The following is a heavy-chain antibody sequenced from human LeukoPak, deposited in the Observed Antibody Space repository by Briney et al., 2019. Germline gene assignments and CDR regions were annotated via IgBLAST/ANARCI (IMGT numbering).Heavy chain of an antibody. J-gene: IGHJ4*02. Sequence: SETLSLTCTVSGFSITTNSSSNSNYYWGWTRQAPGKGLEWIGSVSHSGYTYSNPSLASRVTLLVDISKNQFSVHLTSVTAADTAVYYCATQILLCHYYWGQGTLVTVSS. V-gene: IGHV4-39*01. D-gene: IGHD3-10*01. CDR2: VSHSGYT. CDR3: ATQILLCHYY. CDR1: GFSITTNSSSNSNYY.